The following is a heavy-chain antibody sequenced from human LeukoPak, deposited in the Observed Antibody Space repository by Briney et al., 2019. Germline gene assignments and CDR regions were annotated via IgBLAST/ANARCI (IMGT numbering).Heavy chain of an antibody. CDR3: ARAMSTFGGVRNYFDS. V-gene: IGHV3-48*04. J-gene: IGHJ4*02. CDR2: VSISSGTI. Sequence: GGSLRLSCAASGFTFIGHNMNWVRQAPGKGLEWVSFVSISSGTIYYADSVKGRFRISRDNAKSSLDLEKNSLRAEDTAVYYCARAMSTFGGVRNYFDSWGQGTLVTVSS. CDR1: GFTFIGHN. D-gene: IGHD3-16*01.